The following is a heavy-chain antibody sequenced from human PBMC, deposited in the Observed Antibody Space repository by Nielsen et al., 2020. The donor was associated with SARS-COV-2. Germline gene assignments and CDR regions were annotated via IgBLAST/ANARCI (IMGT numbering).Heavy chain of an antibody. J-gene: IGHJ4*02. CDR1: GGSISRDY. Sequence: SETLSLTCTASGGSISRDYWSWIRQPPGGELEWIGYMFYNGRTNYSPSLKGRVTISLGTSRSQFSLKLKSVASAYTAVYYCARGYYNVDYWGRGTLVAVSS. CDR2: MFYNGRT. D-gene: IGHD3-10*01. V-gene: IGHV4-59*01. CDR3: ARGYYNVDY.